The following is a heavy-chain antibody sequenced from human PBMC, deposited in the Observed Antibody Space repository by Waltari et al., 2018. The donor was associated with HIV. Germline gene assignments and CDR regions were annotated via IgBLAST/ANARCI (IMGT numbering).Heavy chain of an antibody. CDR2: IRSKAYGGTT. V-gene: IGHV3-49*04. CDR3: TRDPTYGGYDTYGMDV. CDR1: GFTFGDYA. Sequence: EVQLVESGGGLVQPGRSLRLSCTASGFTFGDYAMSWVRQAPGKGLEWVGFIRSKAYGGTTEYAASVKGRFTISRDDSKSIAYLQMNSLKTEDTAVYYCTRDPTYGGYDTYGMDVWGQGTTVTVSS. J-gene: IGHJ6*02. D-gene: IGHD5-12*01.